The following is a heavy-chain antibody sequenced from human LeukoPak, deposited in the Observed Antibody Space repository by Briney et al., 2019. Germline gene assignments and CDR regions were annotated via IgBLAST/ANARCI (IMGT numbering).Heavy chain of an antibody. D-gene: IGHD2-15*01. CDR1: GFTFSSYW. CDR2: INNDGSGT. CDR3: VRGGESTWS. J-gene: IGHJ5*02. V-gene: IGHV3-74*01. Sequence: PGGSLRLSCAASGFTFSSYWMHWVRQAPGKGPVWVSRINNDGSGTTYADFVKGRFTISRDDAKNTLYLQMNSLRAEDTAVYYCVRGGESTWSWGQGTLVTVSS.